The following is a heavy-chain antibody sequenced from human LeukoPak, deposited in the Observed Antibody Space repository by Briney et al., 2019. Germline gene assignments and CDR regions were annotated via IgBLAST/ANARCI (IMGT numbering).Heavy chain of an antibody. D-gene: IGHD3-3*01. CDR1: GYTFTSSA. CDR2: IVVGSGNT. V-gene: IGHV1-58*01. Sequence: SAKVSCKASGYTFTSSAVQWVRQARGQRLEWIGWIVVGSGNTNYAQKFQERVTITRDMSTSTAYMELSSLRSEDTAVYYCAADTDFGVGFPTPFDPWGQGTLVTVSS. CDR3: AADTDFGVGFPTPFDP. J-gene: IGHJ5*02.